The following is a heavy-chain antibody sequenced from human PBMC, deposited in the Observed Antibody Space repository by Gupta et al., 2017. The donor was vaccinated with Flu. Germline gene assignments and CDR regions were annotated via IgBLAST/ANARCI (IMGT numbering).Heavy chain of an antibody. D-gene: IGHD3-22*01. J-gene: IGHJ5*02. V-gene: IGHV1-2*02. CDR3: ERAPKYWYDTSGPSPETTSIDT. CDR2: INPNSGGT. Sequence: QVHLVQAGAEVKKPGPSVKVSCKATGYSFTGYYLHWDRQAHGQGLEWMAWINPNSGGTKNAKNFNGRFTVSRERSISTANMDLSSPISDDTDVYYSERAPKYWYDTSGPSPETTSIDTWGQGTLVSVSS. CDR1: GYSFTGYY.